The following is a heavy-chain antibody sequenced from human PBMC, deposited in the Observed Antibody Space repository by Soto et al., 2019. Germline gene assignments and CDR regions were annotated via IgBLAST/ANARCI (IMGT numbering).Heavy chain of an antibody. V-gene: IGHV1-18*04. CDR2: ISAYNGNT. CDR1: GYTFTSYG. D-gene: IGHD1-26*01. J-gene: IGHJ4*02. Sequence: ASVKVSCKASGYTFTSYGISWVRQAPGQGREWLGWISAYNGNTNYAQKLQGRVTMTTDTSTSTAYMELRSLSSDDTDVYSCARDGAHDSRRLDYWGQGTLVTVSS. CDR3: ARDGAHDSRRLDY.